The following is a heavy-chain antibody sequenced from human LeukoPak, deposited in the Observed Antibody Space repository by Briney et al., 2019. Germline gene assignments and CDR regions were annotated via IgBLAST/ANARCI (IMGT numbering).Heavy chain of an antibody. CDR1: GGSVSNYY. V-gene: IGHV4-59*08. CDR3: ARGWGYCSSTSCSTSIPAAFDI. Sequence: SETLSLTCTVSGGSVSNYYWSWIRQSPGKGLEWIGYIYYTETSYNPSLTSRVTISVDTSKNQFSLKLSSVTAADTAVYYCARGWGYCSSTSCSTSIPAAFDIWGQGTMVTVCS. CDR2: IYYTET. D-gene: IGHD2-2*01. J-gene: IGHJ3*02.